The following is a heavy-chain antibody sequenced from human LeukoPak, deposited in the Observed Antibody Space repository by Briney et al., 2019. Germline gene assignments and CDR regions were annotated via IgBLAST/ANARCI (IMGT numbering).Heavy chain of an antibody. D-gene: IGHD6-13*01. CDR2: IYYSGST. Sequence: PETLSLTCTVSGGSISSYYWSWIRQPPGKGLEWIGYIYYSGSTNYNPSLKSRVTISVDTSKNQFSLKLSSVTAADTAVYYCARLGDLVFDYWGQGTLVTVSS. CDR3: ARLGDLVFDY. J-gene: IGHJ4*02. CDR1: GGSISSYY. V-gene: IGHV4-59*08.